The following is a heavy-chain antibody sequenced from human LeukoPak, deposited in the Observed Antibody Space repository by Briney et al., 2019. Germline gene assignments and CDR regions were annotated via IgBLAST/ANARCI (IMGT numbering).Heavy chain of an antibody. Sequence: ESSETLSLTCTVSGGSISSYYWSWIRQPPGKGLEWIGYIYYSGSTNYNPSLKSRVTISVDTSKNQFSLKLSSVTAADTAVYYCARAQRGSYYYFDYWGQGTLVTVSS. D-gene: IGHD1-26*01. V-gene: IGHV4-59*01. CDR2: IYYSGST. CDR1: GGSISSYY. CDR3: ARAQRGSYYYFDY. J-gene: IGHJ4*02.